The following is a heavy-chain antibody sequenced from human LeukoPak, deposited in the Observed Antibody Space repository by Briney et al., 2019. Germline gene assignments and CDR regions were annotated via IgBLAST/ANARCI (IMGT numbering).Heavy chain of an antibody. J-gene: IGHJ4*02. D-gene: IGHD6-13*01. CDR2: IWYDGSNK. V-gene: IGHV3-33*06. CDR3: AKRTSGSSWYSSDY. CDR1: GFTFSSYS. Sequence: GGSLRLSCAASGFTFSSYSMNWVRQAPGKGLEWVAVIWYDGSNKYYADSVKGRFTISRDNSKNTLYLQMNSLRAEDTAVYYCAKRTSGSSWYSSDYWGQGTLVTVSS.